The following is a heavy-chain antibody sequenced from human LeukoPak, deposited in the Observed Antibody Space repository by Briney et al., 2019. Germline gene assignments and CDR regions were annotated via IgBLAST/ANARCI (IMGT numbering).Heavy chain of an antibody. J-gene: IGHJ6*02. CDR2: LYYSGRP. Sequence: SETLSLTCTVSGGSTSSNSYYWGRIRQPPGKGLEWIGSLYYSGRPYHNPSLKSRVTMSVDTSQNQFSLKLSSVTAADTAVYYCARHLTHGNDYYYYGMDVWRQGTTVTVSS. CDR1: GGSTSSNSYY. CDR3: ARHLTHGNDYYYYGMDV. V-gene: IGHV4-39*01. D-gene: IGHD3-9*01.